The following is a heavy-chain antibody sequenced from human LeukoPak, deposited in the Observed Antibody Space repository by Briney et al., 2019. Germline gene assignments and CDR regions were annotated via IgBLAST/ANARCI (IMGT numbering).Heavy chain of an antibody. Sequence: PGGSLRLSCAASGFTFSGYAMNWVRQAPGKGLDWVSAITGSGGSTYYADSVKGRFAISRDNSKNTLYLQMNSLRAEDTAVYYCAKVYYYGSGSCSSFDYWGQGTLVTVSS. V-gene: IGHV3-23*01. CDR3: AKVYYYGSGSCSSFDY. CDR2: ITGSGGST. J-gene: IGHJ4*02. CDR1: GFTFSGYA. D-gene: IGHD3-10*01.